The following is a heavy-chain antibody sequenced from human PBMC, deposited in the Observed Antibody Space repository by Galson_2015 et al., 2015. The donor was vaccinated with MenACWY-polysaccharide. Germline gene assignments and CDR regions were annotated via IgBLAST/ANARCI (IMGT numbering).Heavy chain of an antibody. V-gene: IGHV3-30-3*01. CDR1: GFTFSSYS. Sequence: SLRLSCAPSGFTFSSYSMHWVRQVPGKGLEWVAVISYDGTNQYYEDSVKGRFTISRDNSRNTLYLQMNSLRAEDTAVYYCARVKFYDSSGYLPSDIWGQGTMVTVSS. CDR2: ISYDGTNQ. D-gene: IGHD3-22*01. J-gene: IGHJ3*02. CDR3: ARVKFYDSSGYLPSDI.